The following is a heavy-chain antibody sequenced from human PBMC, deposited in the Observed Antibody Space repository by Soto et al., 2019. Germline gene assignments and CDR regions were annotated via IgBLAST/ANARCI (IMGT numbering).Heavy chain of an antibody. D-gene: IGHD6-6*01. CDR1: GGSFSGYY. V-gene: IGHV4-34*01. CDR2: ITHSGST. CDR3: ASGVSSSIFDY. Sequence: QVQLQQWGAGLLKPSETLSLTCAVYGGSFSGYYWSWIRQPPGKGLEWIGEITHSGSTNYNPSLKSRVTISVDTSKNQFSLKLSSVTAADTAVYYCASGVSSSIFDYWGQGTLVTVSS. J-gene: IGHJ4*02.